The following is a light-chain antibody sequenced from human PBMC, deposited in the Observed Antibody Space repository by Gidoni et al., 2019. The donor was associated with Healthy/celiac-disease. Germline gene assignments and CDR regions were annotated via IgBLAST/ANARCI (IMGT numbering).Light chain of an antibody. J-gene: IGKJ1*01. V-gene: IGKV1-5*03. Sequence: DIQMTQSPSTLSASVGDRVTITCRASQSISSWLAWYQQKPGKAPKLLIYKASSLESGVPSRFSGSGSGTEFTLTIRSLQPDYFSTYYCQPYNSYPWTFGQGTKVEIK. CDR1: QSISSW. CDR3: QPYNSYPWT. CDR2: KAS.